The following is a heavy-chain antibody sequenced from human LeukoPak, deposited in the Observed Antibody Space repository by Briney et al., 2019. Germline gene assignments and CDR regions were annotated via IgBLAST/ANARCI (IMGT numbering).Heavy chain of an antibody. D-gene: IGHD6-13*01. J-gene: IGHJ4*02. Sequence: SETLSLTCTVSGGSISSSSYYWGWIRQPPGKGLEWIGSIYYSGSTYYNPSLKSRVTISVDTSKNQFSLKLSSVTAADTAVYYCARGGQAAQSSSWYFYFDYWGQGTLVTVSS. CDR2: IYYSGST. CDR1: GGSISSSSYY. CDR3: ARGGQAAQSSSWYFYFDY. V-gene: IGHV4-39*01.